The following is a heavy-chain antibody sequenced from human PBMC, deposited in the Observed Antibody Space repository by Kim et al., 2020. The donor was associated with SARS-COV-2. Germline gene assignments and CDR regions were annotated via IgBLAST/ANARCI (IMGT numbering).Heavy chain of an antibody. V-gene: IGHV1-2*02. J-gene: IGHJ4*02. Sequence: ASVKVSCKASGYTFTDYYMHWVRQAPGQGLEWMGWISPHSGGTNYAQKFQGRVTMTRDTYISTAYMELSRLTSDDTAVYYCAREEVWGQGTLVTVSS. CDR3: AREEV. CDR2: ISPHSGGT. CDR1: GYTFTDYY.